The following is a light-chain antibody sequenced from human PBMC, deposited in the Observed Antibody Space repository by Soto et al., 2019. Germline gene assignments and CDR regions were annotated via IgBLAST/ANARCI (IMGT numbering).Light chain of an antibody. CDR3: QQYDSYLYT. J-gene: IGKJ2*01. Sequence: DIQMTQSPSTLSASVGERVTITCRASQSISSWLAWYQQKPGKAPTLLIYKASSLESGVPSRFSGSGSGTDFTLTISSLQPDDFATYYCQQYDSYLYTFGQGTKLDIK. CDR1: QSISSW. CDR2: KAS. V-gene: IGKV1-5*03.